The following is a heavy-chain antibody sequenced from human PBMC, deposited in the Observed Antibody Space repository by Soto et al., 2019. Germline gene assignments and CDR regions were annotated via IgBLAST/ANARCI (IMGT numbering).Heavy chain of an antibody. Sequence: EVHLLESGVSLVHPGGSLRLSCAASGFTFRSYAMSWVRQAPGKGLEWVSTISGSGGTTYYPDSVKGRFTISRDTPKNTLYLQMNSLRVEDTAVYYCAKLSVTSPGRYYFDYWGQGTLVTVSS. CDR2: ISGSGGTT. CDR1: GFTFRSYA. J-gene: IGHJ4*02. D-gene: IGHD2-15*01. CDR3: AKLSVTSPGRYYFDY. V-gene: IGHV3-23*01.